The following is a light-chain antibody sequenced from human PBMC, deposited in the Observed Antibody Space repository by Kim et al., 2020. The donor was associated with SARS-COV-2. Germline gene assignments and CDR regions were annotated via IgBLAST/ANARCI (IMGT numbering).Light chain of an antibody. J-gene: IGKJ3*01. CDR3: QQRAHWPFT. CDR1: QSVAAY. CDR2: DAS. Sequence: EIVLTQSPATLSLSPGERATLSCRASQSVAAYLAWYQQKPGQAPRLLIYDASNRATGIPARFSSSGSGTDFTLTISSLEPEDFAVYYCQQRAHWPFTYGPGTKVDIK. V-gene: IGKV3-11*01.